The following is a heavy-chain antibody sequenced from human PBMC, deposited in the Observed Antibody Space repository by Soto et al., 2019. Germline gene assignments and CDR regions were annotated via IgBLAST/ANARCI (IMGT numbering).Heavy chain of an antibody. Sequence: EVQLVESGGGLVKPGGSLRLSCAASGFTFSNAWMNWVRQAPGKGLEWVGRIKSKTDGGTTDYAAPVKGRFTISRDDSKNTLYLQMNSLKTEDTAVYYCTRPPVSSGSYYYYYYGMDVWGQGTTVTVSS. CDR3: TRPPVSSGSYYYYYYGMDV. CDR2: IKSKTDGGTT. D-gene: IGHD1-26*01. J-gene: IGHJ6*02. CDR1: GFTFSNAW. V-gene: IGHV3-15*07.